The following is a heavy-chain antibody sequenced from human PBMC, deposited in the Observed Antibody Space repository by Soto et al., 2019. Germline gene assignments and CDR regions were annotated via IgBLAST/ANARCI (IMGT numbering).Heavy chain of an antibody. V-gene: IGHV4-34*01. D-gene: IGHD3-22*01. Sequence: QVQLQQWGAGLLKPSETLSLTCAVYGGSFSGYYWSWIRQPPGKGLEWIGEINHSGSTNYNPSLKSRVTISVDTSKNQFSMKLSSVTAADTAVYYCARGLTLSRVIVVVITRRIAGNWFDPWGQGTLVTVSS. J-gene: IGHJ5*02. CDR2: INHSGST. CDR3: ARGLTLSRVIVVVITRRIAGNWFDP. CDR1: GGSFSGYY.